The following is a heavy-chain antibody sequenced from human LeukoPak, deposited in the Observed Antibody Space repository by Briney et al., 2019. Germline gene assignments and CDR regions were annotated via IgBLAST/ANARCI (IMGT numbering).Heavy chain of an antibody. V-gene: IGHV3-74*01. CDR2: ITNDGSST. Sequence: GGSLRLSCAASGLTFSSHWMHWVRQAPGKGLVWVSRITNDGSSTTYADSVKGRFTISRDNSKNTLYLQMNSLRAEDTAVYYCARFKAVVVAATPVPYFDYWGQGTLVTVSS. CDR3: ARFKAVVVAATPVPYFDY. J-gene: IGHJ4*02. CDR1: GLTFSSHW. D-gene: IGHD2-15*01.